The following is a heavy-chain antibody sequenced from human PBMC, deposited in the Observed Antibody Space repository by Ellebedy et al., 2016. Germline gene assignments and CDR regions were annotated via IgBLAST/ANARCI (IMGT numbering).Heavy chain of an antibody. Sequence: GESLKISCAASGFTFSSYAMHWVRQAPGKGLEWVAVISYDGSNKYYADSVKGRFTISRDNSKNTLYLQMNSLRAEDTAVYYCAKVTPTMIVVVTPGGIDYWGQGTLVTVSS. CDR1: GFTFSSYA. CDR2: ISYDGSNK. CDR3: AKVTPTMIVVVTPGGIDY. V-gene: IGHV3-30-3*01. J-gene: IGHJ4*02. D-gene: IGHD3-22*01.